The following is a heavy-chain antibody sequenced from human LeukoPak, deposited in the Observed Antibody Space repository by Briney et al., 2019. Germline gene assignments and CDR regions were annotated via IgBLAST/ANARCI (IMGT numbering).Heavy chain of an antibody. CDR3: ARGEPYPDVSTYSYSFDF. V-gene: IGHV3-7*03. J-gene: IGHJ4*02. D-gene: IGHD2/OR15-2a*01. Sequence: GGSLRLSCAASGFTFSSSWMSWVRRAPGEGLEWVANIRQDGNEKYFADSVKGRFTISRDNAKNSLFLQINSLRAEDTAVYYCARGEPYPDVSTYSYSFDFWGQGTLVTVSS. CDR2: IRQDGNEK. CDR1: GFTFSSSW.